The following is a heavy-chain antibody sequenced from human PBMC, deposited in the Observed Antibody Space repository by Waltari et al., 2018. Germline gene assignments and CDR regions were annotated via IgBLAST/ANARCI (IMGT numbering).Heavy chain of an antibody. D-gene: IGHD3-16*01. V-gene: IGHV4-31*01. CDR1: GGSISSGGYY. CDR3: ARGITGGPREGDYFDY. Sequence: QVQLQESGPGLVKPSQTLSLTCTVSGGSISSGGYYWTWIRQHPGKGLEWIGYINYSGSTYYNPSLKSLVTISVDTSKNQFSLKLSSVTAADTAVYYCARGITGGPREGDYFDYWGQGTLVTVSS. J-gene: IGHJ4*02. CDR2: INYSGST.